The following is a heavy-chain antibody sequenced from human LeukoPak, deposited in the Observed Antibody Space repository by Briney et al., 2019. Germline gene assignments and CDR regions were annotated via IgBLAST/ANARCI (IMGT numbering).Heavy chain of an antibody. V-gene: IGHV3-33*01. CDR1: GFTFSSYG. J-gene: IGHJ6*02. CDR2: IWYDGSNK. CDR3: AREGRSSSWYYYGMDV. D-gene: IGHD6-13*01. Sequence: GGSLRLSCAASGFTFSSYGMHWVRQAPGKGLEWVAVIWYDGSNKYYADSVKGRFTISRDNSTNTLYLQMNSLRAEDTAVYYCAREGRSSSWYYYGMDVWGQGTTVTVSS.